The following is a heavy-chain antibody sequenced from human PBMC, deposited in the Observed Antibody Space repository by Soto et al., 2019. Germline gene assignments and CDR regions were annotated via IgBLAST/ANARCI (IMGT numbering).Heavy chain of an antibody. CDR1: GFTFSRYA. CDR3: AKDARLRGITMIVVVIPDAFDI. V-gene: IGHV3-23*01. J-gene: IGHJ3*02. Sequence: GGSLRLSCAASGFTFSRYAMSWVRQAPGKGLEWVSAISGSGGSTYYADSVKGRFTISRDNSKNTLYLQMNSLRAEDTAVYYCAKDARLRGITMIVVVIPDAFDIWGQGTMVTVSS. D-gene: IGHD3-22*01. CDR2: ISGSGGST.